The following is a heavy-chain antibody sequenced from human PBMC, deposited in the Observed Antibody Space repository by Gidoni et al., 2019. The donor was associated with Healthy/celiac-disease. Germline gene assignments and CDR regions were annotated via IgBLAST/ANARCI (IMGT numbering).Heavy chain of an antibody. V-gene: IGHV1-69*01. CDR1: GGTFSSYA. CDR3: ARGGVVEMAILGYFDY. Sequence: QVQLVQSGAEVKKPGSSVKVSCKASGGTFSSYAISWVRQAPGQWLDWMGGIIPIFGTANYAQKFQGRVTITADESTSTAYMELSSLRSEDTAVYYCARGGVVEMAILGYFDYWGQGTLVTVSS. J-gene: IGHJ4*02. CDR2: IIPIFGTA. D-gene: IGHD2-2*01.